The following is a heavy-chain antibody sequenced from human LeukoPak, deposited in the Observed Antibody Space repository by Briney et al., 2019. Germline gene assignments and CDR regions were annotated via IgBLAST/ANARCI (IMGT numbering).Heavy chain of an antibody. V-gene: IGHV3-21*04. CDR2: ISSSSSYT. CDR3: AKEVEYPGYFQH. CDR1: GFTFSSYS. Sequence: GGSLRLSCAASGFTFSSYSMNWVRQAPGKGLEWVSSISSSSSYTYYADSVKGRFTISRDNSKNTLYLQMNSLRAEDTAVYYCAKEVEYPGYFQHWGQGTLVTVSS. J-gene: IGHJ1*01. D-gene: IGHD2/OR15-2a*01.